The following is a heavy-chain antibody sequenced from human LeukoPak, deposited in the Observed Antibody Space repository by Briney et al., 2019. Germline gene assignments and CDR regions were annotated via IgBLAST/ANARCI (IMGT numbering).Heavy chain of an antibody. J-gene: IGHJ4*02. CDR2: TSYNGNT. V-gene: IGHV1-18*04. CDR1: GYTFSNYG. D-gene: IGHD6-19*01. CDR3: ARHSGSGWQALGY. Sequence: ASVKVSCKASGYTFSNYGISWARQAPGLGLEWMGWTSYNGNTNYAQKFQDGVTMTTDTSTTTAYMELRSLESDDTAVYYCARHSGSGWQALGYWGQGTLVTVSS.